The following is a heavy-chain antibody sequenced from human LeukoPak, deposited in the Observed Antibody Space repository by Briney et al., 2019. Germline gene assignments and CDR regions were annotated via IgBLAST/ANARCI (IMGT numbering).Heavy chain of an antibody. Sequence: PGGSLRLSCAASGFTFSSYGMDWVRQAPGKGLEWVGRIRNKVNSYTTEYAASVKDRFTISRDDSKNSVWLQMNSLKTEDSAVYYCATSNSNGLSLFDYWGQGTLVTVSS. CDR3: ATSNSNGLSLFDY. CDR1: GFTFSSYG. J-gene: IGHJ4*02. CDR2: IRNKVNSYTT. V-gene: IGHV3-72*01. D-gene: IGHD6-25*01.